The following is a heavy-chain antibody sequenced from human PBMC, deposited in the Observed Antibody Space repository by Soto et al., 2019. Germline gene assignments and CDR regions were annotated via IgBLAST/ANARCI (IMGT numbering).Heavy chain of an antibody. J-gene: IGHJ4*02. Sequence: NPSETLSLTCTVSGGSTSSSSYYWGWIRQPPGKGLEWIGSIYYSGSTYYNPSLKSRVTISVDTSKNQFSLKLSSVTAADTAVYYCARLTSPRSEYSYGVYFDYWGQGTLVTVSS. CDR3: ARLTSPRSEYSYGVYFDY. CDR1: GGSTSSSSYY. D-gene: IGHD5-18*01. CDR2: IYYSGST. V-gene: IGHV4-39*01.